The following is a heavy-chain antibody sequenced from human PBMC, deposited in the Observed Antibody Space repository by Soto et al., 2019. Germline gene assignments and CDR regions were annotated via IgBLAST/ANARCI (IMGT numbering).Heavy chain of an antibody. V-gene: IGHV3-23*01. D-gene: IGHD4-17*01. CDR3: AKDLSESGDFGDGWPAFDY. Sequence: GGSLSPSCVVSGFSSSTFATSWVRHAAGKGLGWVSRIPGSGREGYYADSVRGRFTISRDNSRNTLLLQMNSLSDDETAVYFCAKDLSESGDFGDGWPAFDYWGQGTQVTVSS. CDR1: GFSSSTFA. J-gene: IGHJ4*02. CDR2: IPGSGREG.